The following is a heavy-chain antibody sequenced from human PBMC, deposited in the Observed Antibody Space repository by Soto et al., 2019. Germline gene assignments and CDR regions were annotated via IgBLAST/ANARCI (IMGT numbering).Heavy chain of an antibody. V-gene: IGHV5-51*01. CDR2: IYPGDSDT. J-gene: IGHJ6*02. CDR1: GYSFTSYW. CDR3: ARHGTMIVVPYGMDV. D-gene: IGHD3-22*01. Sequence: GESLKISCKGSGYSFTSYWIGLVRQMPGKGLEWMGIIYPGDSDTRYSPSFQGQVTISADKSISTAYLQWSSLKASDTAMYYCARHGTMIVVPYGMDVWGQGTTVTVSS.